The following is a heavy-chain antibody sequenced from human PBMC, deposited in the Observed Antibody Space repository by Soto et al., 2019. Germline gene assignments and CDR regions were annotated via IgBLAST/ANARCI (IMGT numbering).Heavy chain of an antibody. J-gene: IGHJ6*02. Sequence: EVQLLESGGGLVQPGGSLRLSCAASGFTFSTYAMNWVRQAPRNGLEWVSAISGSGGSIHYADSVKGRFTISRDKSKNTLYLQMNSLRDEDTAVYHCVEGYWKGDVWGQGTTVTVSS. D-gene: IGHD1-1*01. CDR3: VEGYWKGDV. V-gene: IGHV3-23*01. CDR2: ISGSGGSI. CDR1: GFTFSTYA.